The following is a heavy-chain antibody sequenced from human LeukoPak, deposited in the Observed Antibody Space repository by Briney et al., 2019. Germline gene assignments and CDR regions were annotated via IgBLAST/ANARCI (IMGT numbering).Heavy chain of an antibody. CDR1: GFTFNTYA. Sequence: GGSLRLSCAASGFTFNTYAMNWVRQAPGKGLEWVSRISGSGADTYYVDSVKGRFTISRDNSKSTLYLQMNSLRAEDTAIYYCAKALEMDYFDYWGQGTLVTVSS. CDR2: ISGSGADT. D-gene: IGHD2-8*01. CDR3: AKALEMDYFDY. J-gene: IGHJ4*02. V-gene: IGHV3-23*01.